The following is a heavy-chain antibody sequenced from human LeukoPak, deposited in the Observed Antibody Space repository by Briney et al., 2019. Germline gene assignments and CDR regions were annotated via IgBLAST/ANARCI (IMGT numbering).Heavy chain of an antibody. CDR3: ARDRRGYDILTGYSYYYYGMDV. J-gene: IGHJ6*02. D-gene: IGHD3-9*01. Sequence: PSENLSLTCTVSGGSISSYYWSWIRQPPGKGLEWIGYIYYSGSTNYNPSLKSRVTISVDTSKNLFSLKPSSVTAADTAVYYCARDRRGYDILTGYSYYYYGMDVWGQGTTVTVSS. CDR2: IYYSGST. V-gene: IGHV4-59*01. CDR1: GGSISSYY.